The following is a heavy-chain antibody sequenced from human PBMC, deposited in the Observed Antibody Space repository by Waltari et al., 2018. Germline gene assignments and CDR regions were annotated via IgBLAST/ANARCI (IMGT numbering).Heavy chain of an antibody. V-gene: IGHV3-23*01. CDR2: ISGGGGST. J-gene: IGHJ4*02. D-gene: IGHD3-10*01. Sequence: ELQLLASGGGLVQPGWSLRASCAASAFTFSSSAMGSVRPAPGEGLEWVSAISGGGGSTYYADSVKGRFTISRDNSKNTLYLQMNSLRAEDTAVYYCAKGDYYGSGSSALDFWGQGTLVTVSS. CDR3: AKGDYYGSGSSALDF. CDR1: AFTFSSSA.